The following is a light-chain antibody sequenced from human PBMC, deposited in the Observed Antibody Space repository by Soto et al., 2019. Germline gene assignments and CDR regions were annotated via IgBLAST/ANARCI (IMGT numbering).Light chain of an antibody. CDR2: KNN. CDR1: SSNIGSNY. V-gene: IGLV1-47*01. CDR3: AAWDDSLSGGV. Sequence: QAVVTQPPSASGTPGQRVIISCSGSSSNIGSNYVYWYQQLPGTAPKLLIYKNNQRPSGVPDRFSGSKSGTSASLAISGRRSEDEADYYCAAWDDSLSGGVFGTGTKLTVL. J-gene: IGLJ1*01.